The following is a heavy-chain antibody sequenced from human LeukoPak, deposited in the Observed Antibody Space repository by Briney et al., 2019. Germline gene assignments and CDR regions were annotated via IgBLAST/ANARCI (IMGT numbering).Heavy chain of an antibody. CDR1: GYSFTSHW. V-gene: IGHV5-51*01. Sequence: GESLKISCKGSGYSFTSHWIGWVRQTPEKGLEWMGIIYPADSDTRYSPSFQGQVTISVDKSISTTFLHWSSLEASDTAMYFCGRESASNEWDSWGQGTLVTVSS. D-gene: IGHD3-3*01. CDR2: IYPADSDT. CDR3: GRESASNEWDS. J-gene: IGHJ4*02.